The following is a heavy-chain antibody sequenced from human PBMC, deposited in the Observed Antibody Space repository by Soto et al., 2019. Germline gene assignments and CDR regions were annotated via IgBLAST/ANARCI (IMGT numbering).Heavy chain of an antibody. J-gene: IGHJ4*02. V-gene: IGHV1-69*01. CDR1: GGTFSSYA. CDR2: IIPIFGTA. CDR3: ARLKHGFDDSSGYYD. D-gene: IGHD3-22*01. Sequence: QVQLVQSGAEVRKPGSSVKVSCKASGGTFSSYAISWVRQAPGQGLEWMGGIIPIFGTANYAQKFQGRVTITADESTSTAYMELSSLRSEDTAVYYCARLKHGFDDSSGYYDWGQGTLVTVSS.